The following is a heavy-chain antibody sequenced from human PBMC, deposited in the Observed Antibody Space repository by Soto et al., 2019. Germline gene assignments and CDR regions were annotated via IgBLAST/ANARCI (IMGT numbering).Heavy chain of an antibody. CDR3: ARADLTSTWYSGFFQH. CDR2: ISDDSTTI. D-gene: IGHD6-13*01. Sequence: LRLSCAASGFTFSTYSMHWVRQAPGKGLEWVSYISDDSTTINYADSVKGRFTISRDNAKNSLYLQMNSLRGEDTAVYYCARADLTSTWYSGFFQHWGQGTLVTVSS. V-gene: IGHV3-48*04. J-gene: IGHJ1*01. CDR1: GFTFSTYS.